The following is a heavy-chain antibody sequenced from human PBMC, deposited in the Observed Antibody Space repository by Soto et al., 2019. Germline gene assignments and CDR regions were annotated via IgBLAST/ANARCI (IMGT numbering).Heavy chain of an antibody. Sequence: ASVKVSCKASGYTFTGYYMHWVRQAPGQGLEWMGWINPNSGGTNYAQKFQGWVTMTRDTSISTAYMELSRLRSDDTAVYYCARDASVVRRLILAPATYFDFWGQGTLVT. CDR3: ARDASVVRRLILAPATYFDF. D-gene: IGHD3-10*01. V-gene: IGHV1-2*04. J-gene: IGHJ4*02. CDR1: GYTFTGYY. CDR2: INPNSGGT.